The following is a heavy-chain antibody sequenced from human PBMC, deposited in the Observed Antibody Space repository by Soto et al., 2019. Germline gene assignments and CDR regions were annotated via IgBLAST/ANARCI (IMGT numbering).Heavy chain of an antibody. V-gene: IGHV1-2*02. J-gene: IGHJ5*02. CDR3: ARGRAVAGLGNTWFDP. CDR2: INPNSGGT. D-gene: IGHD6-19*01. CDR1: GYTFTGYY. Sequence: ASVKVSCKASGYTFTGYYMHWVRQAPGQGLEWMGWINPNSGGTNYAQKFQGRVTMTRDTSISTAYMELSRLRSDDTAVYYCARGRAVAGLGNTWFDPWGQGTLVTVSS.